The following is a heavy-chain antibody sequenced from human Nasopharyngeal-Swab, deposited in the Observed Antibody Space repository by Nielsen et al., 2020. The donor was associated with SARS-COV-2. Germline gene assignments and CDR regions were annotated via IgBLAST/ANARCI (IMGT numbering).Heavy chain of an antibody. CDR2: IRSKAYGGTT. D-gene: IGHD2-2*01. CDR1: GFTFGDYA. Sequence: GESLKISCTVSGFTFGDYAMSWFRQAPGKGLEWVGFIRSKAYGGTTEYAASVKGRFTISRDDSKSIAYLQMNSLKTEDTAVYYCTGGRVVPAAIDWFDPWGQGTLVTVSS. CDR3: TGGRVVPAAIDWFDP. J-gene: IGHJ5*02. V-gene: IGHV3-49*03.